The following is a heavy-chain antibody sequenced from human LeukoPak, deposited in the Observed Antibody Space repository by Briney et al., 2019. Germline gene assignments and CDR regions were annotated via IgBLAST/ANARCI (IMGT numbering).Heavy chain of an antibody. CDR1: GFTFSSYS. J-gene: IGHJ4*02. V-gene: IGHV3-48*01. CDR2: ISSSSSTI. Sequence: GGSLRLSCAASGFTFSSYSMNWVRQAPGKGLEWVSYISSSSSTIYYADSVKGRFTISRDNAKNSLYLQMNSLRAEDTAVYYCARDRRGGVAAAGIDYWGQGTLVTVSS. CDR3: ARDRRGGVAAAGIDY. D-gene: IGHD6-13*01.